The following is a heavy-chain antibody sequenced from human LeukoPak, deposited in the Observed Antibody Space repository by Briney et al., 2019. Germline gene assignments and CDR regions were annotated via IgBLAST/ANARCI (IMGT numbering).Heavy chain of an antibody. Sequence: GASVKVSCKASGYTFTGYYMQWVRQARGQRLEWIGWIVVGSGNTNYAQKFQERVTITRDMSTSTAYMELSSLRSEDTAVYYCAAGGRWPTDYWGQGTLVTVSS. CDR3: AAGGRWPTDY. D-gene: IGHD4-23*01. CDR2: IVVGSGNT. CDR1: GYTFTGYY. V-gene: IGHV1-58*02. J-gene: IGHJ4*02.